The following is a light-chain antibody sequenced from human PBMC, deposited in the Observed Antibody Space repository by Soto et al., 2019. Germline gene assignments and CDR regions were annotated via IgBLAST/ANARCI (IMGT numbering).Light chain of an antibody. CDR3: HCSGTSTPHT. Sequence: PRERAPITKKNIQSVSSNYVAWYQQRPGQAPRLLIFGASSRATGIPDSFSGSVSGIGFTLAVWGLVLNGFAEQFCHCSGTSTPHTFGEGTKVDIK. CDR1: QSVSSNY. V-gene: IGKV3-20*01. CDR2: GAS. J-gene: IGKJ4*01.